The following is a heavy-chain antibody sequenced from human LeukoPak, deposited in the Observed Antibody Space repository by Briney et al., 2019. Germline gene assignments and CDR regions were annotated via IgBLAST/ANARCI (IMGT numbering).Heavy chain of an antibody. V-gene: IGHV3-33*01. Sequence: PGGSLRLSCAASGFTFSTYGMHWVRQAPRKGLEWVSLIWYDGSNKYYADSVKGRFTISRDNSKNTLYLQMNSLRAEDTAVYYCARDQGCSSTSCYSLFFHYWGQGTLVTVSS. CDR2: IWYDGSNK. J-gene: IGHJ4*02. CDR3: ARDQGCSSTSCYSLFFHY. D-gene: IGHD2-2*01. CDR1: GFTFSTYG.